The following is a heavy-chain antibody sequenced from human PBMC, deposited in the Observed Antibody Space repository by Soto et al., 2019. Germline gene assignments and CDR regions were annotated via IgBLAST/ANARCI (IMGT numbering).Heavy chain of an antibody. D-gene: IGHD6-19*01. J-gene: IGHJ6*02. Sequence: QVQLVESGGGVVQPGRSLRLSCAASGFTFSSYAMHWVRQAPGKGLEWVAVISYDGSNKYYADSVKGRFTISRDNSKNTRYLQMNSLRAEDTAVYYCARDFPAVAGYYYYYGMDVWGQGTTVTVSS. CDR1: GFTFSSYA. CDR3: ARDFPAVAGYYYYYGMDV. CDR2: ISYDGSNK. V-gene: IGHV3-30-3*01.